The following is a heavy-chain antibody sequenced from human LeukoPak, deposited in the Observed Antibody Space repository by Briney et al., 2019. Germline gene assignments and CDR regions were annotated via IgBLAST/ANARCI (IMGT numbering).Heavy chain of an antibody. CDR3: AKDHPYYCDSSGFGDAFDS. J-gene: IGHJ3*02. CDR2: ISDRGSST. V-gene: IGHV3-23*01. D-gene: IGHD3-22*01. Sequence: GGSLRLSCAASGFTFSNYGMSWVRQAAGKGLEWVSHISDRGSSTYYADSVKGRFTVSRDNSRNTLYLQMSSLRAEDTAVYYCAKDHPYYCDSSGFGDAFDSWGQGTMVTVSS. CDR1: GFTFSNYG.